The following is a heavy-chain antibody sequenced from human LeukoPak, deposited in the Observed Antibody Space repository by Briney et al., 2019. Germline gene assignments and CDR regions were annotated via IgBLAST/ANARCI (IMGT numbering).Heavy chain of an antibody. CDR1: GFTFSPFG. V-gene: IGHV3-21*01. J-gene: IGHJ4*02. CDR2: ISTSGTYI. D-gene: IGHD3-3*01. Sequence: GGSLRLSCAASGFTFSPFGMNWVRQAPGKGLEWLSPISTSGTYIYYADSVKGRFTVSRDNAKNSLYLLMNSLRAEDTAVYYCARDMSGYDPGRYFDYWGQGTLVTVSS. CDR3: ARDMSGYDPGRYFDY.